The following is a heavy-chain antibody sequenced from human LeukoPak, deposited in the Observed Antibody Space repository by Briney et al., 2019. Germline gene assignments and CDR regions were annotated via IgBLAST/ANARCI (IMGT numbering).Heavy chain of an antibody. V-gene: IGHV3-21*01. CDR2: ISSSSSYI. D-gene: IGHD3-22*01. J-gene: IGHJ4*02. Sequence: PGGSLRLSCAASGFTFSSYSMNWVCQAPGKGLEWVSSISSSSSYIYYADTVKGRFTISRDNAKNSLYLQMNSLRAEDTAVYYCAREIARFTTAKSDYWGQGTLVTVSS. CDR1: GFTFSSYS. CDR3: AREIARFTTAKSDY.